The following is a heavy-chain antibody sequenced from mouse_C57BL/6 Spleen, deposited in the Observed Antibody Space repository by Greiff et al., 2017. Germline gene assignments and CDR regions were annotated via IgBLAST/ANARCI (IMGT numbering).Heavy chain of an antibody. J-gene: IGHJ2*01. V-gene: IGHV5-4*01. CDR2: ISDGGSYT. Sequence: EVMLVESGGGLVKPGGSLKLSCAASGFTFSSYAMSWVRQTPEKRLEWVATISDGGSYTYYPDNVKGRFTISRDNAKNNLYLQMSHLKSEDTAMYYCAREEGKGYFDYWGQGTTLTVSS. CDR3: AREEGKGYFDY. CDR1: GFTFSSYA.